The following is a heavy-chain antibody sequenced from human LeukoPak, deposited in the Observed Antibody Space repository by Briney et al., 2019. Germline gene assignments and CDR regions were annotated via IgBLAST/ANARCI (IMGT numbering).Heavy chain of an antibody. CDR3: ARVMGRYDY. J-gene: IGHJ4*02. Sequence: SHTLSLTCAISGDSISNNNVAWNWIRQAPSRDLEWLGRPYYKSNWYKDYALSVNSRITIKSDTSKNQFSLKLNSVTPDDTSVYYCARVMGRYDYWRQGSLVTVSP. D-gene: IGHD2-8*01. V-gene: IGHV6-1*01. CDR1: GDSISNNNVA. CDR2: PYYKSNWYK.